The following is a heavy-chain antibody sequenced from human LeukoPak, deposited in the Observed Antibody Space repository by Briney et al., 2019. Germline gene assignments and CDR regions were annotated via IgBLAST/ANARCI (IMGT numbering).Heavy chain of an antibody. J-gene: IGHJ5*02. CDR1: GYSITSGYY. V-gene: IGHV4-38-2*02. CDR2: IYHSGDT. D-gene: IGHD1-26*01. CDR3: ARDWGSGSYDWFDP. Sequence: PSETLSLTCIVSGYSITSGYYWGWIRQPPGKGLEWIGSIYHSGDTYYNPSLKSRVTISVDTSKNQFSLKLSSVTAADTAVYYCARDWGSGSYDWFDPWGQGTLVTVSS.